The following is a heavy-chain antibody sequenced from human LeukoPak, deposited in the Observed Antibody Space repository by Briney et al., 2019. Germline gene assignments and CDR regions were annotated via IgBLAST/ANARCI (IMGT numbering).Heavy chain of an antibody. J-gene: IGHJ5*02. D-gene: IGHD3-22*01. V-gene: IGHV1-2*02. CDR2: INPNSGGT. Sequence: ASVKVSCKASGYTFTGYYMHWVRQAPGQGLEWMGWINPNSGGTNYAQKFQGRVTMTRGTSISTAYMELSRLRSDDTAVYYCAREHGRSPYYYDSSGYYGNWFDPWGQGTLVTVSS. CDR3: AREHGRSPYYYDSSGYYGNWFDP. CDR1: GYTFTGYY.